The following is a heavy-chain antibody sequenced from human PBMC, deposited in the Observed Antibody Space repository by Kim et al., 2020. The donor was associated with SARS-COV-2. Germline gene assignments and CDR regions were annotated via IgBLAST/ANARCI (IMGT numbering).Heavy chain of an antibody. J-gene: IGHJ3*01. V-gene: IGHV3-9*01. CDR1: GFNFDYYA. CDR2: LNWDGSNI. Sequence: GGSLRLSCAASGFNFDYYAMHWVRQAPGKGLEWVSGLNWDGSNIRYVGSVMGRFTISRDNAKNSLYLQMSSLRAEDTALYFCTKALSGLDAFDVWGQGT. CDR3: TKALSGLDAFDV.